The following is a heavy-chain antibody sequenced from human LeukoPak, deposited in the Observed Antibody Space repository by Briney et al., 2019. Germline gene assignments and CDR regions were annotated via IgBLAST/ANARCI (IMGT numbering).Heavy chain of an antibody. D-gene: IGHD6-6*01. V-gene: IGHV3-48*04. Sequence: GGSLRLSCAASGFTFSSYSMNWVRQAPGKGLEWVSYITSSSGTIYYADSVKGRFTISRDNAKNTLYLQMNSLRAEDTAVYYCARDRKVLGYSSSSVGGYFDYWGQGTLVTVSS. J-gene: IGHJ4*02. CDR3: ARDRKVLGYSSSSVGGYFDY. CDR1: GFTFSSYS. CDR2: ITSSSGTI.